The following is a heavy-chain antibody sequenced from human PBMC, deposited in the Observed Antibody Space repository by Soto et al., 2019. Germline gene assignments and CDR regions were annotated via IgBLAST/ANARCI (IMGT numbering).Heavy chain of an antibody. CDR1: GGSITNYY. V-gene: IGHV4-59*12. Sequence: SETLSLTCTVSGGSITNYYWGWIRQPPGRGLKSIGYVFYSGSADYNPSLKSRVTISVDTSKNQFSLKLRSVTAADTAIYYCARITRGYTFGSILVFWGRGIPVNVSS. CDR3: ARITRGYTFGSILVF. D-gene: IGHD5-18*01. J-gene: IGHJ4*02. CDR2: VFYSGSA.